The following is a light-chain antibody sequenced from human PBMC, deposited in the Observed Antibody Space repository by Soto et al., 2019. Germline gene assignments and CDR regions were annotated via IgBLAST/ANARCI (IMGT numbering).Light chain of an antibody. J-gene: IGKJ1*01. CDR1: QSISSW. CDR2: KAS. CDR3: KQYNNYPWT. Sequence: DIQMTQSPSTLSASVGDRVTITCRASQSISSWLAWYQQKPGKAPNLLIYKASSLESGVPSRFSGSGSGTEFTLTISSLQPDDFATYYCKQYNNYPWTFGQGTKVEIK. V-gene: IGKV1-5*03.